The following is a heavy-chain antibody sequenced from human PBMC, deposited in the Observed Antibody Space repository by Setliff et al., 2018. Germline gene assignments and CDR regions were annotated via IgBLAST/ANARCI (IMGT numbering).Heavy chain of an antibody. V-gene: IGHV3-7*01. J-gene: IGHJ4*02. CDR2: IKQDGSEK. CDR1: GFTFSTYW. D-gene: IGHD5-18*01. Sequence: QAGGSLRLSCAASGFTFSTYWMSWVRQAPGKGLEWVANIKQDGSEKYYADSVKGRFTISRDNAKNSLYLQMNSLRAEDTAVYYCARDPDTAMESVEDYWGQGTLVTVSS. CDR3: ARDPDTAMESVEDY.